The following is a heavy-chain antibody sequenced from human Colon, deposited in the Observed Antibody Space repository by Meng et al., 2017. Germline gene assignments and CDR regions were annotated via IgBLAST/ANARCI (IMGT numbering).Heavy chain of an antibody. CDR2: GST. D-gene: IGHD7-27*01. CDR1: GASVSDTNYA. CDR3: ARDNWGSLDY. J-gene: IGHJ4*02. Sequence: QLHLQESGPGLVRPSETLSLTCTVSGASVSDTNYAWSWIRQPPGKGLEWIGYGSTNHNPSLKSRVTISVDTSKNQFSLTLNSVTAADTAVYYCARDNWGSLDYWGQGTLVTVSS. V-gene: IGHV4-61*01.